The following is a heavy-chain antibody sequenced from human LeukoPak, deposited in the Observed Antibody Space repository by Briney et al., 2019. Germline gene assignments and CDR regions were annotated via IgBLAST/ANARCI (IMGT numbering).Heavy chain of an antibody. D-gene: IGHD3-22*01. CDR3: ARHPLYYYDSSGYPYYFDY. J-gene: IGHJ4*02. CDR2: IYYSGST. Sequence: SETLSLTCTVSGGCISSYYWSWIRQPPGKGLEWIGYIYYSGSTNHNPSLKSRVTISVDTSKNQFSLKLSSVTAADTAVYYCARHPLYYYDSSGYPYYFDYWGQGTLVTVSS. CDR1: GGCISSYY. V-gene: IGHV4-59*08.